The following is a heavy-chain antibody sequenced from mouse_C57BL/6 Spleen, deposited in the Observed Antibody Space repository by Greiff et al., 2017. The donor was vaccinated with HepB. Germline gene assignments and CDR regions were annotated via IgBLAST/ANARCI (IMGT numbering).Heavy chain of an antibody. CDR1: GYTFTDYY. J-gene: IGHJ1*03. CDR3: ARSYYYGSSPHWYFEV. D-gene: IGHD1-1*01. CDR2: IYPGSGNT. V-gene: IGHV1-76*01. Sequence: QVQLKESGAELVRPGASVKLSCKASGYTFTDYYINWVKQRPGQGLEWIARIYPGSGNTYYNEKFKGKATLTAEKSSSTAYMQLSSLTSEDSAVYFWARSYYYGSSPHWYFEVWGTGTTVTVSS.